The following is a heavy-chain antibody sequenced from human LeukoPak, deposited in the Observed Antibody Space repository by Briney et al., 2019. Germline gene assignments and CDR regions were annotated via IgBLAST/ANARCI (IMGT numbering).Heavy chain of an antibody. CDR2: IYSGGST. Sequence: GGSLRLSCAASGFTFSSYAMSWVRQAPGKGLEWVSVIYSGGSTYYADSVKGRFTISRDNSKNTLYLQMNSLRAEDTAVYYCARAYGSGSYPGYWGQGTLVTVSS. CDR1: GFTFSSYA. CDR3: ARAYGSGSYPGY. D-gene: IGHD3-10*01. J-gene: IGHJ4*02. V-gene: IGHV3-66*01.